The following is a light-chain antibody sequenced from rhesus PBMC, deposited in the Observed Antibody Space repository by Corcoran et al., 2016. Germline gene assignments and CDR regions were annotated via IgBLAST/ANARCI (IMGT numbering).Light chain of an antibody. CDR3: LQYNSSPYS. J-gene: IGKJ2*01. CDR2: EAS. CDR1: QGISRW. Sequence: DIQMTQSPSSLSASVGDTVTISCQASQGISRWLAWYQQKPGKAPKLLIYEASSLQSGVPSRFSGSGSGTEFTLTIISLQPEDFATYDCLQYNSSPYSFGQGTKGEIK. V-gene: IGKV1-22*01.